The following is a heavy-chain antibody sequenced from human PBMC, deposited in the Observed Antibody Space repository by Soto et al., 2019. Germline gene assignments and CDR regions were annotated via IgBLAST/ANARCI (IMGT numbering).Heavy chain of an antibody. D-gene: IGHD6-19*01. CDR2: INSDGSST. Sequence: GGSLRLSCAASGFTFSSYWMHWVRQAPGKGLVWVSRINSDGSSTNYADSVKGRFTISGDNSKNTLYLQMNSLRAEDTAVYYCAKEYEYSSGWERIDYWGQGTLVTVSS. V-gene: IGHV3-74*01. J-gene: IGHJ4*02. CDR3: AKEYEYSSGWERIDY. CDR1: GFTFSSYW.